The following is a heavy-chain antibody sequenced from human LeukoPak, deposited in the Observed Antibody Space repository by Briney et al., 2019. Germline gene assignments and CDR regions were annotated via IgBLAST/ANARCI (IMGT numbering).Heavy chain of an antibody. CDR1: GYSISTGYY. V-gene: IGHV4-38-2*02. J-gene: IGHJ4*02. Sequence: KPSETLSLTCTVSGYSISTGYYWDWIRQPPGKGLEWIGTFYHGGSTYYNPSLKSRVTMSVDTSKNQFSLKLSSVTAADTAVYYCAREVYDYVWGSYRYFDYWGQGTLVTVSS. CDR2: FYHGGST. D-gene: IGHD3-16*02. CDR3: AREVYDYVWGSYRYFDY.